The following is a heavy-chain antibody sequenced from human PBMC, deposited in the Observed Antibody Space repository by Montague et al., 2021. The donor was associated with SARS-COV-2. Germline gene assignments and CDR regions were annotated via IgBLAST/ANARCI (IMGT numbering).Heavy chain of an antibody. CDR2: ISSESAYI. D-gene: IGHD6-6*01. CDR1: GFTYSSIS. CDR3: ASIKTSKFSSSGMDV. Sequence: SLRLSCAASGFTYSSISMNWVRQAPGKRLEWVSSISSESAYIVYAESVRGRFTISRDNAQNLLYLQMNSLRAEDTAVYYCASIKTSKFSSSGMDVWGQGTTVTVSS. J-gene: IGHJ6*02. V-gene: IGHV3-21*01.